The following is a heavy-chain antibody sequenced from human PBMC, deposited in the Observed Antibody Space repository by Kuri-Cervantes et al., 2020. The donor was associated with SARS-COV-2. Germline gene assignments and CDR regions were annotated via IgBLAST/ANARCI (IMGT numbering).Heavy chain of an antibody. J-gene: IGHJ4*02. D-gene: IGHD2-15*01. CDR1: GFTFSSYA. Sequence: GESLKISCAASGFTFSSYAMNWVRQAPGKGLEWVSATSGSGGRTYYADSVKGRFTISRDNSKNTLYLQVNSLRVEDTAVYYCAKVREGDDGGYRYHFDYWGQGTLVTVSS. CDR3: AKVREGDDGGYRYHFDY. V-gene: IGHV3-23*01. CDR2: TSGSGGRT.